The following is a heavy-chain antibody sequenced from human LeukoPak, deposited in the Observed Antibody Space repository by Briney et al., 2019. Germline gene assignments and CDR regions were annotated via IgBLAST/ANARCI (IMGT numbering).Heavy chain of an antibody. V-gene: IGHV1-2*02. CDR2: INPNSGGT. J-gene: IGHJ4*02. Sequence: ASVKVSCKAAGYTFTGYYMHWVRQASGQGLEWMGWINPNSGGTNYAQKFQGRVTMTRDTSISTAYMELSRLRSDDTAVYYCAREFASRTTGTTLDYWGQGTLVTVSS. CDR3: AREFASRTTGTTLDY. CDR1: GYTFTGYY. D-gene: IGHD1-1*01.